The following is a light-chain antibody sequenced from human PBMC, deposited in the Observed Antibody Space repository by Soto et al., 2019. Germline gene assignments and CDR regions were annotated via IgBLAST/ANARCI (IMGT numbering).Light chain of an antibody. CDR2: DAS. J-gene: IGKJ1*01. CDR3: LQYSSHSWT. V-gene: IGKV1-5*01. Sequence: DIQMTQSPSTLSQSVGDRVTISCGASRSISDWLAWYQQKPGKAPELLIFDASSLKSGVPSRFSGSGSGTEFTLTISRLQPDDVATYYCLQYSSHSWTFGQGTKVEIK. CDR1: RSISDW.